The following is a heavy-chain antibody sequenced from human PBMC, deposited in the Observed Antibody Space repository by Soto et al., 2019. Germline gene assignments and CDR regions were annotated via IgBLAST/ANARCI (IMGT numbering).Heavy chain of an antibody. D-gene: IGHD6-19*01. V-gene: IGHV3-53*04. Sequence: EVQLVESGGGLVQPGGSLRLSCTASGFSVASNYMNWVRQTPTKRLEWVSVLYVGVGTYYADSVKGRFTISRDDSKNTLYPQMPSLTADDTAVYYCAKEVGSGWNAFDVWGQGTMVTVSS. J-gene: IGHJ3*01. CDR2: LYVGVGT. CDR3: AKEVGSGWNAFDV. CDR1: GFSVASNY.